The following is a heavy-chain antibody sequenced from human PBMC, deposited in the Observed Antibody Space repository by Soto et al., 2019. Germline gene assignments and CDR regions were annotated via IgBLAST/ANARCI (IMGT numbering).Heavy chain of an antibody. J-gene: IGHJ5*02. Sequence: GASVKVSCKASGYSFTGYFMHWVRQAPGQGLEWMGGFNPNSGDTDYAQKFQGRVTMTRDTSITTAYMELTRLGSDETAIYYCARVLFNRPGIANAIDPGGQGTLVTVS. CDR3: ARVLFNRPGIANAIDP. D-gene: IGHD6-13*01. V-gene: IGHV1-2*02. CDR1: GYSFTGYF. CDR2: FNPNSGDT.